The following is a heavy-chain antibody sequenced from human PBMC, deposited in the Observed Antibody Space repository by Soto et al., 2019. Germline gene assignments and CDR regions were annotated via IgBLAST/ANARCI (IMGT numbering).Heavy chain of an antibody. D-gene: IGHD3-22*01. Sequence: QVQLQQWGAGLLKPSETLSLTCAVYGGSFSGYYWSWIRQPPGKGLEWIGEINHSGSTNYNPSLKSRVTISVDTSNSQFSLKLSSVTAADTAVYYCASSGYFESSLPWGQGTLVTVSS. J-gene: IGHJ5*02. CDR2: INHSGST. CDR3: ASSGYFESSLP. V-gene: IGHV4-34*01. CDR1: GGSFSGYY.